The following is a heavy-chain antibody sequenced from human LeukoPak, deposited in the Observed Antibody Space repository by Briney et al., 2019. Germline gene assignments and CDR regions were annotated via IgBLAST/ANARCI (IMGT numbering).Heavy chain of an antibody. Sequence: SETLSLTCAVYGGSFSGYYWSWIRQPPGKGLEWIGEINHSGSTNYNPSLKSRVSISVDTSKNQFSLKLSSVTAADTAVYYCARYDYGDPPWGQGTLVTVSS. CDR2: INHSGST. V-gene: IGHV4-34*01. D-gene: IGHD4-17*01. J-gene: IGHJ5*02. CDR1: GGSFSGYY. CDR3: ARYDYGDPP.